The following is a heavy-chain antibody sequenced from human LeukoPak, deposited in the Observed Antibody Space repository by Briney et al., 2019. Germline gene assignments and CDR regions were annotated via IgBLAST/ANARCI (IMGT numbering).Heavy chain of an antibody. V-gene: IGHV4-4*07. CDR1: GGSISSYY. Sequence: SETLSLTCTVSGGSISSYYWTWIRQPAGKGLEWIGRIYPSGSTNYNPSLKSRVTMSVDTSKNQFSLKLSSVTAADTAVYYCARDPTTVTKGFDIWGQGTVITVSS. CDR2: IYPSGST. CDR3: ARDPTTVTKGFDI. J-gene: IGHJ3*02. D-gene: IGHD4-17*01.